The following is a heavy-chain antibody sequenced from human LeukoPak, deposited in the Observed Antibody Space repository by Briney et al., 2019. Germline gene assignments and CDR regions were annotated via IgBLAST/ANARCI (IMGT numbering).Heavy chain of an antibody. Sequence: SETLSLTCTVSGGSISSSSYYWGWIRQPPGKGLEWIGSIYYSGSTYYNPSLKSRVTISADTSKNQFSLKLSSVTAADTAVYYCARDNMVRGVIYYYYGMDVWGQGTTVTVSS. CDR2: IYYSGST. D-gene: IGHD3-10*01. J-gene: IGHJ6*02. CDR3: ARDNMVRGVIYYYYGMDV. V-gene: IGHV4-39*07. CDR1: GGSISSSSYY.